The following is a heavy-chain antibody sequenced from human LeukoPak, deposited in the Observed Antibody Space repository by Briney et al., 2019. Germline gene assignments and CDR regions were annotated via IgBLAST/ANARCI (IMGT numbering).Heavy chain of an antibody. V-gene: IGHV1-69*13. CDR2: IIPIFGTA. D-gene: IGHD3-9*01. Sequence: ASVKVSCKASGGTVSRYPISWVRQAPGRGLEWMGGIIPIFGTANYAQKFQGRVTITADESTSTAYMELSSLRSEDTAVYYCASNGWLSNPDAFDIWGQGTMVTVSS. J-gene: IGHJ3*02. CDR1: GGTVSRYP. CDR3: ASNGWLSNPDAFDI.